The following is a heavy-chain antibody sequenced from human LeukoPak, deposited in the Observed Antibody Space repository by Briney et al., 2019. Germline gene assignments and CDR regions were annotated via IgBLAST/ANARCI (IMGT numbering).Heavy chain of an antibody. CDR2: ISSSSSYI. CDR1: GFTFSSDS. D-gene: IGHD6-19*01. CDR3: AKDITYASGWYDY. J-gene: IGHJ4*02. V-gene: IGHV3-21*04. Sequence: GGSLRLSCAASGFTFSSDSMNWVRQAPGKGLEWVSSISSSSSYIYYADSVKGRFTISRDNAKNSLYLQMNSLRAEDTAFYYCAKDITYASGWYDYWGQGTLVTVSS.